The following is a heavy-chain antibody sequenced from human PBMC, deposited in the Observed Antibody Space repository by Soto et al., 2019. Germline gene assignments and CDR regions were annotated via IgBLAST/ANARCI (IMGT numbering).Heavy chain of an antibody. CDR2: IDPSDSYT. V-gene: IGHV5-10-1*01. Sequence: GESLKISCKGSGYSFTNYWISWVRQMPGKGLEWMGRIDPSDSYTNYSPSFQGHVTISADKSISTAYLQWSSLKASDTAIFYCARRSPYYDMDVWGQGTTVTVSS. CDR3: ARRSPYYDMDV. J-gene: IGHJ6*02. D-gene: IGHD2-15*01. CDR1: GYSFTNYW.